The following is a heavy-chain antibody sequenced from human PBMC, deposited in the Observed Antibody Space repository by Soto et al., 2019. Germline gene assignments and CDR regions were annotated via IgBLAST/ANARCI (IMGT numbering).Heavy chain of an antibody. D-gene: IGHD2-15*01. J-gene: IGHJ6*02. CDR2: IYYSGST. CDR1: GGSISRYY. V-gene: IGHV4-59*01. CDR3: ARDGYCSGGSCSVLPNVYYYYGMDV. Sequence: SETLSLTCTVSGGSISRYYWSWIRQPPGKGLEWIGYIYYSGSTNYNPSLKSRVTISVDTSKNQFSLKLSSVTAADTAVYYCARDGYCSGGSCSVLPNVYYYYGMDVWGQGTTVTVSS.